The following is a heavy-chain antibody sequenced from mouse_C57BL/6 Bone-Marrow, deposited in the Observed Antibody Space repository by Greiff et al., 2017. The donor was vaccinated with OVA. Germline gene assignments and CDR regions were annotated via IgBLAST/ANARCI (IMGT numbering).Heavy chain of an antibody. D-gene: IGHD1-1*01. Sequence: VKLMESGAELARPGASVKLSCKASGYTFTSYGISWVKQRTGQGLEWIGEIYPRSGNTYYNEKFKGKATLTADKSSSTAYMELRSLTSEDSAVYFCARSDYGSSYYAMDYWGQGTSVTVSS. CDR1: GYTFTSYG. J-gene: IGHJ4*01. CDR3: ARSDYGSSYYAMDY. V-gene: IGHV1-81*01. CDR2: IYPRSGNT.